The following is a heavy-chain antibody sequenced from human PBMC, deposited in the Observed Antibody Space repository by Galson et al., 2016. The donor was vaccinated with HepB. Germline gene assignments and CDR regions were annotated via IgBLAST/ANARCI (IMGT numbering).Heavy chain of an antibody. D-gene: IGHD3-9*01. CDR1: GFTFSTYG. Sequence: SLRLSCAASGFTFSTYGMHWVRQAPGKGLEWVAVIWYDGTNKYYADSVKGRFTISRDTSKSTLYLQMNSLRAEDTAVYYCARGMTDYHPRIDYWGQGTLVTVSS. CDR3: ARGMTDYHPRIDY. CDR2: IWYDGTNK. V-gene: IGHV3-33*01. J-gene: IGHJ4*02.